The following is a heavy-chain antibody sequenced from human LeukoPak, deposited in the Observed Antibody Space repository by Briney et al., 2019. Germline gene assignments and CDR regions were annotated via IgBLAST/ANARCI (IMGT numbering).Heavy chain of an antibody. CDR2: FDPEDGET. J-gene: IGHJ4*02. CDR1: GYTLTELS. V-gene: IGHV1-24*01. CDR3: ATCLPKYDDYDPTQEFDY. Sequence: ASVKVSCKVSGYTLTELSMHWVRQAPGKGLEWMGGFDPEDGETIYAQKFQGRVTMTEDTSTDTAYMELSSLRSEDTAVYYCATCLPKYDDYDPTQEFDYWGQGTLVTVSS. D-gene: IGHD4-17*01.